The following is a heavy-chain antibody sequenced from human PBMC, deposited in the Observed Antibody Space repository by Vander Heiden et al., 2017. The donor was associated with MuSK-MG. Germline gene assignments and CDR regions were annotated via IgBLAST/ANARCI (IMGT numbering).Heavy chain of an antibody. CDR3: ARDRGAYYYDSSGSDDAFDI. CDR1: GYTFTGYY. V-gene: IGHV1-2*02. CDR2: INPNSGGT. D-gene: IGHD3-22*01. J-gene: IGHJ3*02. Sequence: QVQLVQSGAEVKKPGASVKVSCKASGYTFTGYYMHWVRQAPGQGLEWMGWINPNSGGTNYAQKFQGRVTMTRDTSISTAYMELSRLRSDDTAVYYCARDRGAYYYDSSGSDDAFDIWSQGTMVTVSS.